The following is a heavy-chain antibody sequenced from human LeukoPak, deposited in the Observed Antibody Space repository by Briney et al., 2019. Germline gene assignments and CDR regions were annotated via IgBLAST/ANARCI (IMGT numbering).Heavy chain of an antibody. D-gene: IGHD1-26*01. CDR1: GGSFSGYY. CDR3: ARRGVGADDVVREFDY. J-gene: IGHJ4*02. CDR2: INHSGST. V-gene: IGHV4-34*01. Sequence: SETLSVTCAVYGGSFSGYYWSWIRQPPGNGLEWIGEINHSGSTNYNPSLKSRVTISVDTSKNQFSLKLSSVTAADTAVYYCARRGVGADDVVREFDYWGQGTLVTVSS.